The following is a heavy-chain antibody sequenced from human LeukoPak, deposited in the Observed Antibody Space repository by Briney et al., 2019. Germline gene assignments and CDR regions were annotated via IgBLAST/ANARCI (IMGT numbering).Heavy chain of an antibody. CDR2: IYYSGST. CDR1: GGSINSYY. J-gene: IGHJ4*02. CDR3: ARGTLYSGWSYYFDY. V-gene: IGHV4-59*12. D-gene: IGHD6-19*01. Sequence: SETLSLTCTVSGGSINSYYWSWIRQPPGKGLEWIGGIYYSGSTYYNPSLKSRVTISVDTSKNQFSLRLSSVTAADTAMYYCARGTLYSGWSYYFDYWGQGSQVTVSS.